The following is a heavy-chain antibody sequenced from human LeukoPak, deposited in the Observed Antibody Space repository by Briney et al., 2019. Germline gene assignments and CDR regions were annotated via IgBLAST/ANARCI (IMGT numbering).Heavy chain of an antibody. CDR1: GGTFSSYA. CDR3: ARGTYYYDSSGYYYGAFDT. Sequence: ASVKVSCKASGGTFSSYAISWVRQAPGQGLEWMGGIIPIFGTANYAQKFQGRVTITADESTSTAYMELSSLRSEDTAVYYCARGTYYYDSSGYYYGAFDTWGQGTMVTVSS. D-gene: IGHD3-22*01. V-gene: IGHV1-69*13. J-gene: IGHJ3*02. CDR2: IIPIFGTA.